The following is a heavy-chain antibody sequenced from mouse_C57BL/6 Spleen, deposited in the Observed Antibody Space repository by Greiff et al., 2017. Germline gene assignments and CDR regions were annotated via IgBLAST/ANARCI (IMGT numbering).Heavy chain of an antibody. J-gene: IGHJ1*03. D-gene: IGHD2-5*01. CDR2: ISIGGDYI. V-gene: IGHV5-9-1*02. CDR3: TRAYSNFWYFDV. CDR1: GFTFSSYA. Sequence: EVKVVESGEGLVKPGGSLKLSCAASGFTFSSYAMSWVRQTPEKRLEWVAYISIGGDYISYADTVKGRFTISRDNARNTLYLHMSSLKSEDTTMYYCTRAYSNFWYFDVWGTGTTVTVSS.